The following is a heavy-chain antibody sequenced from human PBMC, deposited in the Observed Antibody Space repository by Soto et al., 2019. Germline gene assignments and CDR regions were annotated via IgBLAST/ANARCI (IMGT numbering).Heavy chain of an antibody. CDR1: GYTFTSYA. CDR3: AREGITMVRGVISPLNY. J-gene: IGHJ4*02. CDR2: INAGNGNT. V-gene: IGHV1-3*01. Sequence: ASVKVSCKASGYTFTSYAMHWVRQAPGQRLEWMGWINAGNGNTKYSQKFQGRVTITRDTSASTAYMELSSLRSEDTAVYYCAREGITMVRGVISPLNYWGQGTLVTVSS. D-gene: IGHD3-10*01.